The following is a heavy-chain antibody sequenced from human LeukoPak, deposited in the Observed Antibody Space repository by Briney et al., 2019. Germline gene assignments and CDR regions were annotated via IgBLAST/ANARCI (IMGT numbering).Heavy chain of an antibody. J-gene: IGHJ4*02. CDR3: TRGRPVSSSGSLEGH. D-gene: IGHD2-2*01. CDR1: GYTFTGYY. Sequence: GASVKVSCKASGYTFTGYYMHWVRQAPGQGLEWMGWINPNSGTTNYAQRFQGRVTVTRDTSISTAYMELSRLISDDTAVYYCTRGRPVSSSGSLEGHWGQGTLVTVSS. CDR2: INPNSGTT. V-gene: IGHV1-2*02.